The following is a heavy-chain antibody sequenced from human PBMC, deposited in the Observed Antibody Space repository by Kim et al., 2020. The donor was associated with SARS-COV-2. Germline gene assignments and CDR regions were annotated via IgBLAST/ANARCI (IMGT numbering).Heavy chain of an antibody. V-gene: IGHV3-23*01. CDR1: GFTFSNYA. D-gene: IGHD2-15*01. CDR2: ISGSGGST. Sequence: LSLTCAASGFTFSNYAMSWVRQAPGKGLEWVSAISGSGGSTYYADSVKGRFTISRDNSKNTLYLQMNSLRAEDTAVYYCAKGVVVKASYYYGMDVWGQGTTVNVSS. J-gene: IGHJ6*02. CDR3: AKGVVVKASYYYGMDV.